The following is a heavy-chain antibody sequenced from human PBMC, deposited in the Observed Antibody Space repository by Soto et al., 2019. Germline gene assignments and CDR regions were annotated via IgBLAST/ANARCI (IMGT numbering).Heavy chain of an antibody. CDR1: GFSLTTTGLG. J-gene: IGHJ5*02. Sequence: QITLKESGPTLVTPTQTLTLTCTFSGFSLTTTGLGVAWIRQPPGKALEWLALIYWNDEKRYRPSLRSRLTITKDTSKNQVVLTMTDLDPVDTATYFCAHEGFGSDSWFDAWGQGALVIVSS. V-gene: IGHV2-5*01. CDR2: IYWNDEK. CDR3: AHEGFGSDSWFDA. D-gene: IGHD3-10*01.